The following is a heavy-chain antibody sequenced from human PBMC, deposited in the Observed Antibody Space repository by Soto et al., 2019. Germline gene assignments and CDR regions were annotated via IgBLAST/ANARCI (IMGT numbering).Heavy chain of an antibody. V-gene: IGHV3-74*03. J-gene: IGHJ6*03. CDR1: EFTFSGRS. CDR3: ARGWFGPDV. Sequence: EVQLVESGGGLVQPGGSLRLSCAASEFTFSGRSMHWVRQAPGKGLVWVSGIDKVGTDSTYADSVKGRFTSSRDNAKNTVDLQMNSLRVEYTAVCYCARGWFGPDVWGKGTTVTVSS. D-gene: IGHD3-10*01. CDR2: IDKVGTDS.